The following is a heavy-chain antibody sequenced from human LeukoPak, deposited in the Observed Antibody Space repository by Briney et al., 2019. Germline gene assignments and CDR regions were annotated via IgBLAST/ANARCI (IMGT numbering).Heavy chain of an antibody. CDR3: AKRRGRLHVNRGVYNYHYYMEV. D-gene: IGHD3-10*01. V-gene: IGHV1-69*06. J-gene: IGHJ6*03. Sequence: SVKVSCKAAGDTISAYSLNWVRQAPGQGLEWMGGIIPIFGRAYYAQNLQGRVTITADKSTSTAYMELSSLGSEDTAIYYCAKRRGRLHVNRGVYNYHYYMEVWGTGTTVIVSS. CDR1: GDTISAYS. CDR2: IIPIFGRA.